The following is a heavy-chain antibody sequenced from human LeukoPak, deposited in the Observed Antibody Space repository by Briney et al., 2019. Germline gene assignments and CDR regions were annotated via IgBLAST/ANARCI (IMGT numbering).Heavy chain of an antibody. J-gene: IGHJ4*02. CDR1: GYTLTGYY. D-gene: IGHD1-26*01. CDR3: TRERINSGSYSEALDY. V-gene: IGHV1-2*02. Sequence: APVKVSCKASGYTLTGYYMHWARQAPGQGLEWMGWINPDSGDTNYAQKFQGRVTMTRDTSISTAYMEVSSLTSDDTAVYYCTRERINSGSYSEALDYWGQGTLVTVSS. CDR2: INPDSGDT.